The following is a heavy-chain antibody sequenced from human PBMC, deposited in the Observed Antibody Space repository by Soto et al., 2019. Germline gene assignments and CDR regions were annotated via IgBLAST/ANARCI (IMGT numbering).Heavy chain of an antibody. J-gene: IGHJ6*03. D-gene: IGHD3-3*01. CDR3: AKDRSIWSGHGDYYMDV. Sequence: GGSLRLSCAASGFTFSSYAMSWVRQAPGKGLEWVSAISGSGGSTYYADSVKGRFTISRDNSKNTLYLQMNSLRAEDTAVYYCAKDRSIWSGHGDYYMDVWGKGTTVTVSS. V-gene: IGHV3-23*01. CDR1: GFTFSSYA. CDR2: ISGSGGST.